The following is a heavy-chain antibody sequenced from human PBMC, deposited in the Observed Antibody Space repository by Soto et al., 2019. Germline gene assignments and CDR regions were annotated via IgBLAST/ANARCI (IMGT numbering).Heavy chain of an antibody. D-gene: IGHD6-19*01. CDR1: GFNFRTYA. CDR3: AKYSVAGPKATFDC. V-gene: IGHV3-23*01. CDR2: ISGSGGST. Sequence: GGSLRLSCAASGFNFRTYAMTWVRQAPGKGLEWVSSISGSGGSTYYADSVKGRFTISRDNSKNTVYVQMNGLRDEDTAIYYCAKYSVAGPKATFDCWGQGTLVTVSS. J-gene: IGHJ4*02.